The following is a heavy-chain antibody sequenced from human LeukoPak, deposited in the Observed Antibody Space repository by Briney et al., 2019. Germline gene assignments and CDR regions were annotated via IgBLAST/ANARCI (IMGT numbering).Heavy chain of an antibody. D-gene: IGHD2-15*01. Sequence: ASVKLSCKTSGYYFTHYGISWVRQAPGQGLEWMAWISGGYNGDSNYALKLRGRLTMTTDTSTSKAYMELRSLRADDTAVYYWASHDQEYCSGRGSPSYFDCVGSGTLVTVPS. J-gene: IGHJ4*02. V-gene: IGHV1-18*01. CDR1: GYYFTHYG. CDR3: ASHDQEYCSGRGSPSYFDC. CDR2: ISGGYNGDS.